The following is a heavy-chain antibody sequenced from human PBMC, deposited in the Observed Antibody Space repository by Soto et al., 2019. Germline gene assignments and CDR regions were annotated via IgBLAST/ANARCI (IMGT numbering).Heavy chain of an antibody. D-gene: IGHD6-19*01. J-gene: IGHJ5*02. CDR3: ARAVSSCWYQMIYNWFDP. Sequence: SETLSLTCTVSGGSISSSSYYWGWIRQPPGKGLEWIGSIYYSGSTYYNPSLKSRVTISVDTSKNQFSLKLSSVTAADTAVYYCARAVSSCWYQMIYNWFDPWGQGTLVTVSS. V-gene: IGHV4-39*01. CDR1: GGSISSSSYY. CDR2: IYYSGST.